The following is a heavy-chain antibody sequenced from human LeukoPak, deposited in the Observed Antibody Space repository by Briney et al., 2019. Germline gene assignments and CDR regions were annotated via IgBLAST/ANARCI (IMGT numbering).Heavy chain of an antibody. D-gene: IGHD2-15*01. J-gene: IGHJ4*02. CDR2: ISGSGGTT. CDR3: AKGHRYCTSGNCNSAIDY. CDR1: GFTFSTYA. V-gene: IGHV3-23*01. Sequence: GGSLRLSCAASGFTFSTYAMTWVRQAPGKGLEWVSAISGSGGTTYYADSVKGRFTISRDNSKNTLYLQMSSLGAEDTAVYYCAKGHRYCTSGNCNSAIDYWGQGTLVTVSS.